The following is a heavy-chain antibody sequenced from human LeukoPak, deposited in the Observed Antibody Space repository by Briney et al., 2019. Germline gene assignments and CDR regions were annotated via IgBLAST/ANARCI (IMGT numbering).Heavy chain of an antibody. CDR1: GLTFSSYY. CDR3: ARGEAPDY. CDR2: IKQDGSEK. Sequence: PGGSLRLSCAACGLTFSSYYMSWVRPAPGKGLEWVANIKQDGSEKHYVHSVKGRFTISRDNAKNSLYLQMNSLRAEDTAVYYCARGEAPDYWGQGTLVTVSS. J-gene: IGHJ4*02. V-gene: IGHV3-7*01.